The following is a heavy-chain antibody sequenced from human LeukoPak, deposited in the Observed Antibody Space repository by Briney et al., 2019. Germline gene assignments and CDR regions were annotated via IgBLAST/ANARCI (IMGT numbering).Heavy chain of an antibody. D-gene: IGHD1-1*01. CDR3: VQTTGWPGFDY. V-gene: IGHV4-4*09. Sequence: SETLSLTCTTSGVSISRFYWSWVRQPPGKGLEWIGNIYSGVPTYFNPSLKSRVIISVDTSKNQFSLNLTSVTAADTAMYYCVQTTGWPGFDYWGQGILATVSS. J-gene: IGHJ4*02. CDR2: IYSGVPT. CDR1: GVSISRFY.